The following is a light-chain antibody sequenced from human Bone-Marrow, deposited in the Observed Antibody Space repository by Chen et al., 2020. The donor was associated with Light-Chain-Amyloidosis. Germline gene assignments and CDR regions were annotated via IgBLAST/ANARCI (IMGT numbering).Light chain of an antibody. CDR3: QQINSYPRT. CDR1: QGISSY. V-gene: IGKV1-9*01. J-gene: IGKJ1*01. CDR2: AAS. Sequence: DIKLTQSPSFMSASVEDRVTITCRASQGISSYLAWYQQKPGKAPKLLIYAASTLQSGVPSRFSGNGSGTEFTLTISSLQPEDFATYYCQQINSYPRTFGQGTKVEIK.